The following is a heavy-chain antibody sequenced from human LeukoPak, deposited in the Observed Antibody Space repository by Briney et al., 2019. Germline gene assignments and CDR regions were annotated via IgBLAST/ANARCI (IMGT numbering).Heavy chain of an antibody. J-gene: IGHJ6*03. V-gene: IGHV3-74*01. CDR3: ARLIVVVPAAIKDYYMDV. CDR2: INSDGSST. Sequence: GGSLRLSCAASGFTFSSYWMHWVRQAPGKGLVWVSRINSDGSSTSYADSVKGRFTISRDNAKNTLYLQMNGLRAEDTAVYYCARLIVVVPAAIKDYYMDVWGKGTTATVSS. CDR1: GFTFSSYW. D-gene: IGHD2-2*02.